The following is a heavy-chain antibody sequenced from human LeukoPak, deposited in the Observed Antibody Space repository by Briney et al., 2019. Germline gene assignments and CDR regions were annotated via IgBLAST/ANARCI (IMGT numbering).Heavy chain of an antibody. CDR2: IYYSGST. D-gene: IGHD2-2*01. CDR3: ARHRVVPAAMWGWFDP. J-gene: IGHJ5*02. V-gene: IGHV4-59*08. Sequence: SETLSLTCTVSGGSISSYYWSWIRQPPGKGLEWIGYIYYSGSTNYNPPLKSRVTISVDTSKNQFSLKLSSVTAADTAVYYCARHRVVPAAMWGWFDPWGQGTLVTVSS. CDR1: GGSISSYY.